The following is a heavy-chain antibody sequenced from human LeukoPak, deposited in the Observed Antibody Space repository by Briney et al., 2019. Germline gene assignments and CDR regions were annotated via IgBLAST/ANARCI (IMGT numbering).Heavy chain of an antibody. CDR3: ARARWLQLSPGLFDY. D-gene: IGHD5-24*01. J-gene: IGHJ4*02. CDR1: GYTFTGYY. Sequence: ASVKVSRKASGYTFTGYYMHWVRQAPGQGLEWMGWINPNSGGTNYAQKFQGRVTMTRDTSISTAYMELSRLRSDDTAVYYCARARWLQLSPGLFDYWGQGTLVTVSS. V-gene: IGHV1-2*02. CDR2: INPNSGGT.